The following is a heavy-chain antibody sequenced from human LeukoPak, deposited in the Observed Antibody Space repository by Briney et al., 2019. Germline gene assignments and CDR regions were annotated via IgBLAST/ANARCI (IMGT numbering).Heavy chain of an antibody. V-gene: IGHV4-30-2*01. CDR3: ARKGPYFDY. Sequence: PSETLSLTCAVSGGSISSGGYSWSWIRQPPGKGLEWIGYIYHSGSTYYNPSLKSRVTISVDRSKNQFSLKLSSVTAADTAVYYCARKGPYFDYWGQGTLVTASS. J-gene: IGHJ4*02. CDR2: IYHSGST. CDR1: GGSISSGGYS.